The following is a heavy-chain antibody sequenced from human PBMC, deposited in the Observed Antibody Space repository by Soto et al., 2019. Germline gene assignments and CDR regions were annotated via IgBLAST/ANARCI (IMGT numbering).Heavy chain of an antibody. Sequence: QVQLVQSGAEVKNPGASVKVSCKASGYTFTRYGIGWARQAPGQGLEWMGWINTYNGNTNYAQNVQGRVTLNTDTSTSTAEMELRSMRSNDTAIYYCEMVDVYVTPSPQDVWGQGTPVIVSS. CDR3: EMVDVYVTPSPQDV. CDR1: GYTFTRYG. CDR2: INTYNGNT. D-gene: IGHD3-16*01. V-gene: IGHV1-18*01. J-gene: IGHJ6*02.